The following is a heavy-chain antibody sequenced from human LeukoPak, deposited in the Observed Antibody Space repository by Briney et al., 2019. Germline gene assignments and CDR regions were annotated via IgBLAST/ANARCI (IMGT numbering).Heavy chain of an antibody. CDR2: IRYDGSNK. J-gene: IGHJ4*02. CDR1: GFTFSSYG. CDR3: AKGRGYSGYGFDY. Sequence: GGSLRLSCAASGFTFSSYGMHWVRQAPGKGLEWVAFIRYDGSNKYYADSVKGRFTISRDNSKNTLYLQMNSLRAEDTAVYYCAKGRGYSGYGFDYWGQGTLVTVSS. V-gene: IGHV3-30*02. D-gene: IGHD5-12*01.